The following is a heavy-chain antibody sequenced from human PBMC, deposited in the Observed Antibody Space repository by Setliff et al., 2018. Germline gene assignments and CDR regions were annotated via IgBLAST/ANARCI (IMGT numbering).Heavy chain of an antibody. CDR3: ARDWEQRGYYFDY. CDR2: TIPVFGTT. Sequence: SVKVSCKASGGTFSSYGISWVRQAPGQGLEWMGGTIPVFGTTDYAQKFQGRVTIMTDESTSTAYMELSSLRAEDTAVYYCARDWEQRGYYFDYWGQGTLVTVSS. CDR1: GGTFSSYG. J-gene: IGHJ4*02. V-gene: IGHV1-69*05. D-gene: IGHD1-26*01.